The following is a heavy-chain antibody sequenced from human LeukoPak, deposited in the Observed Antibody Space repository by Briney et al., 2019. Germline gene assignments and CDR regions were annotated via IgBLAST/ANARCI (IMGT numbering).Heavy chain of an antibody. CDR3: ARGGPYYYDSSGYCGLVCWFDP. D-gene: IGHD3-22*01. CDR2: ISYDGSNK. CDR1: GIAFSTYG. J-gene: IGHJ5*02. V-gene: IGHV3-30*03. Sequence: GGSLRLSCAASGIAFSTYGMHWVRQAPGKGLEWVAVISYDGSNKYYADSVKGRFTISRDNSKNTLYLQMNSLRAEDTAVYYCARGGPYYYDSSGYCGLVCWFDPWGQGTLVTVSS.